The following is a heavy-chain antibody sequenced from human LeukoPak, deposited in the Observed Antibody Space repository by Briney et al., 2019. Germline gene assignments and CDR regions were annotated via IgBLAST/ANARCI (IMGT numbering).Heavy chain of an antibody. Sequence: PSETLSLTCAVYGGSFSGYYWSWIRQPPGKGLEWIGEINHSGSTNYNPSLKSRVTISVDTSKNQFSLKLSSVTAADTAVYYCARRTRYSSSWYAVPYFDYWGQGTLVTVSS. V-gene: IGHV4-34*01. CDR1: GGSFSGYY. J-gene: IGHJ4*02. CDR2: INHSGST. CDR3: ARRTRYSSSWYAVPYFDY. D-gene: IGHD6-13*01.